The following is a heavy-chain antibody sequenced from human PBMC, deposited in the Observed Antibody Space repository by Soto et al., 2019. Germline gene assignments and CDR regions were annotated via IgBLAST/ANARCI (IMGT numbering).Heavy chain of an antibody. V-gene: IGHV1-24*01. CDR2: FDPEDGET. D-gene: IGHD6-25*01. Sequence: ASVKVSCKVSGYTLTELSMHWVRQAPGKGLEWMGGFDPEDGETIYAQKFQGRVTMTEDTSTDTAYMELSSLRSEDTAVYYCGADSSAAGGYGMDVWGQGTTVTVSS. CDR1: GYTLTELS. CDR3: GADSSAAGGYGMDV. J-gene: IGHJ6*02.